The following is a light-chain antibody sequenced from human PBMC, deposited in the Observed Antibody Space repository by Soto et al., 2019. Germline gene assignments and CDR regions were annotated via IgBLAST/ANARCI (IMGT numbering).Light chain of an antibody. V-gene: IGLV1-51*01. J-gene: IGLJ2*01. CDR3: GTWDSSLSGVV. CDR2: DNN. CDR1: TSNIGNNS. Sequence: QSVLTQPPSVSAAPGQKVTISCSGSTSNIGNNSVSWYQQFPGTAPKLLIYDNNDRPSGIPDRFSGSKSGSSATLDITGLQTGDEADYYCGTWDSSLSGVVFGGGTKLTVL.